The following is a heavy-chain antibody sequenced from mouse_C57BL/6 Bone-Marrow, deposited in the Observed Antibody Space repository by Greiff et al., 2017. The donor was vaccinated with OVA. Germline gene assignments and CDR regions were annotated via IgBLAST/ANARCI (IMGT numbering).Heavy chain of an antibody. D-gene: IGHD1-1*01. V-gene: IGHV2-5*01. J-gene: IGHJ2*01. CDR2: IWRGGST. CDR3: AKNCGNYFDY. CDR1: GFALTSYG. Sequence: QVQLKESGPGLVQPSQSLSITCTVSGFALTSYGVHWVRQSPGKGLEWLGVIWRGGSTDYNAASMTRLSITKDNSKSQAFFKMNSLQADDTAIYYCAKNCGNYFDYWGQGTTLTVSS.